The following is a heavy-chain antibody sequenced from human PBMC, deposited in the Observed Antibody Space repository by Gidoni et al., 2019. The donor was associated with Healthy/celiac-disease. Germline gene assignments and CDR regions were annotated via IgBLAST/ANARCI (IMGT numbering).Heavy chain of an antibody. Sequence: VQLLESGGGLVQPGGFLILSCAASGFTFSSYAMSWVRQAPGKGLEWVSAISGRGGSTYYADSVKGRFTISRDNSKNTLYLQMNSLRAEDTAVYYCAKGVGMLTPMIDYWGQGTLVTVSS. CDR2: ISGRGGST. CDR1: GFTFSSYA. D-gene: IGHD2-21*01. CDR3: AKGVGMLTPMIDY. V-gene: IGHV3-23*01. J-gene: IGHJ4*02.